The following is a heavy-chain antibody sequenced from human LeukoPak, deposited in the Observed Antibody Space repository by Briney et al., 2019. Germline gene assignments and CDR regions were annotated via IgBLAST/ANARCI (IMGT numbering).Heavy chain of an antibody. CDR1: GFTFSSYA. D-gene: IGHD6-13*01. CDR2: IMGTGSGGTT. J-gene: IGHJ4*02. Sequence: PGRSLRLSCAASGFTFSSYAMHWVRQVPGQGLEWVSAIMGTGSGGTTYYADSVKGRFTISRDNSKNTLYLQMNSLRAEDTAVYYCTRLFGSSQRYYFDNWGQGTLVTVSS. V-gene: IGHV3-23*01. CDR3: TRLFGSSQRYYFDN.